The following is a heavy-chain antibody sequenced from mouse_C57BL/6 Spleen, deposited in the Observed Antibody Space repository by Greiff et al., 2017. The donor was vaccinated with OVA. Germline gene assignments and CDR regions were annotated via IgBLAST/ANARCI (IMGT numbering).Heavy chain of an antibody. J-gene: IGHJ1*03. CDR2: INPSSGYT. CDR3: AWGSSDDWYFDV. V-gene: IGHV1-4*01. CDR1: GYTFTSYT. D-gene: IGHD1-1*01. Sequence: QVQLQQSGAELARPGASVKMSCKASGYTFTSYTLHWVKQRPGQGLEWIGYINPSSGYTKYNQKFKDKATLTAAKSSSTAYMQLSSLTSEASAGYYCAWGSSDDWYFDVWGTGTTVTVSS.